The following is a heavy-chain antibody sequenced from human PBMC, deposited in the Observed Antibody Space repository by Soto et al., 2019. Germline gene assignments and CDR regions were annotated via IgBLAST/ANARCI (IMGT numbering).Heavy chain of an antibody. J-gene: IGHJ4*02. D-gene: IGHD2-21*01. CDR2: IYYSGST. Sequence: SETLSLTCTVTGDSISSRSYYLGWIRQPPGKGLEWIGSIYYSGSTYNNPSLRSRVSMSIDTSKDQFSLKLKSVTAADTALYFCARQRTSVVITAYFDVWGTGYLVTVSS. CDR3: ARQRTSVVITAYFDV. V-gene: IGHV4-39*01. CDR1: GDSISSRSYY.